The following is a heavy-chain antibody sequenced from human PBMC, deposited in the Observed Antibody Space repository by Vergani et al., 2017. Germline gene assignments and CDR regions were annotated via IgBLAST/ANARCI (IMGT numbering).Heavy chain of an antibody. CDR3: XRSVLYYYDSSGYPPFDY. CDR1: GYSFTSYW. V-gene: IGHV5-51*01. J-gene: IGHJ4*02. Sequence: EVQLVQSGAEVKKPGESLKISCKGSGYSFTSYWIGWVRQMPGKGLEWMGIIYPGDSDTRYSPSFQGQVTISADKSISTAYLQWSSLKASDTAMYYCXRSVLYYYDSSGYPPFDYWGQGTLVTVSS. D-gene: IGHD3-22*01. CDR2: IYPGDSDT.